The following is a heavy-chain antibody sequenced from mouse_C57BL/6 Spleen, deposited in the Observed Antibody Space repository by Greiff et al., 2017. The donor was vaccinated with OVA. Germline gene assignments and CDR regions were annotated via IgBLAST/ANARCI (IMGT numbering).Heavy chain of an antibody. D-gene: IGHD1-1*01. CDR3: AVRGANYFDY. CDR2: IDPSDSYT. CDR1: GYTFTSYW. J-gene: IGHJ2*01. V-gene: IGHV1-50*01. Sequence: QVQLQQPGAELVKPGASVKLSCKASGYTFTSYWMQWVNQRPGQGLEWIGEIDPSDSYTNYNQKFKGKATLTVDTSSSTAYMQLSSLTSEDSAVYYCAVRGANYFDYWGQGTTLTVSS.